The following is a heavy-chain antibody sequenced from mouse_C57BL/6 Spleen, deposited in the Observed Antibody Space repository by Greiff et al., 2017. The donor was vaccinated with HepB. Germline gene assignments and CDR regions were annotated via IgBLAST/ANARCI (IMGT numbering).Heavy chain of an antibody. CDR3: ARPGDYDYDFDY. CDR2: ISSGGSYT. V-gene: IGHV5-6*01. D-gene: IGHD2-4*01. CDR1: GFTFSSYG. Sequence: EVHLVESGGDLVKPGGSLKLSCAASGFTFSSYGMSWVRQTPDKRLEWVATISSGGSYTYYPDSVKGRFTISRDNAKNTLYLQMSSLKSEDTAMYYCARPGDYDYDFDYWGQGTTLTVSS. J-gene: IGHJ2*01.